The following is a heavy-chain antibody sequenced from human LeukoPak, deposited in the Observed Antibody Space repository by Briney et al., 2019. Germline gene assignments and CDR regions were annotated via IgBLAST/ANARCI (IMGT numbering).Heavy chain of an antibody. CDR3: AELGITMIGGV. J-gene: IGHJ6*04. Sequence: PGKSLRLSCAASGFIFSNYVIHWVRQAPGKGLEWVSYISSSGSTIYYADSVKGRFTISRDNAKNSLYLQMNSLRAEDTAVYYCAELGITMIGGVWGKGTTVTISS. CDR2: ISSSGSTI. V-gene: IGHV3-48*03. D-gene: IGHD3-10*02. CDR1: GFIFSNYV.